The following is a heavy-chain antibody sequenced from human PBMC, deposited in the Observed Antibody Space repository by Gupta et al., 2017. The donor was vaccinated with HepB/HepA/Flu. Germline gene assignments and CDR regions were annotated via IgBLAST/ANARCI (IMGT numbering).Heavy chain of an antibody. CDR3: TTGGYSGYDFPD. J-gene: IGHJ4*02. Sequence: EVQLVESGGGLVQPGGSLRLSCAASGFTFSDAWMSWVRQAPGKGLEWVGRIKSKADGGTTDYAAPVKGRFTISRDDSKNTLYLQVNSLKTEDTAVYSCTTGGYSGYDFPDWGQGTLVTVSS. V-gene: IGHV3-15*01. D-gene: IGHD5-12*01. CDR2: IKSKADGGTT. CDR1: GFTFSDAW.